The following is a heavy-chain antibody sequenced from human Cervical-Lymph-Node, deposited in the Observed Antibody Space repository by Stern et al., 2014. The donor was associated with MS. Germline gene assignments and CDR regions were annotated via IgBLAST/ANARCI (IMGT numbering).Heavy chain of an antibody. J-gene: IGHJ3*02. D-gene: IGHD2-21*02. CDR1: GGTFSNYP. Sequence: QLVQSGAEVKKPGSSVKVSCKASGGTFSNYPITWVRQAPGQGLEWMGGISPSFRTVNYAQNFQGRVTMTADESTSTAYMELSSLKFEDSAVYFCARGRHIVVLTSIGGPIHDAFDIWGQGTVVTVSS. CDR2: ISPSFRTV. V-gene: IGHV1-69*01. CDR3: ARGRHIVVLTSIGGPIHDAFDI.